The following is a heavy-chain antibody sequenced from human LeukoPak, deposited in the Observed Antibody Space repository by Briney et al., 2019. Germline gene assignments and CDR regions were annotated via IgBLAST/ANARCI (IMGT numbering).Heavy chain of an antibody. CDR3: ARDISDAFDI. J-gene: IGHJ3*02. Sequence: GASVKVSCKASGGTFSSYAISWVRQAPGQGLEWMGWISAYNGNTNYAQKLQGRVTMTTDTSTSTAYMELRSLRSDDTAVYYCARDISDAFDIWGQGTMVTVSS. V-gene: IGHV1-18*01. CDR2: ISAYNGNT. CDR1: GGTFSSYA.